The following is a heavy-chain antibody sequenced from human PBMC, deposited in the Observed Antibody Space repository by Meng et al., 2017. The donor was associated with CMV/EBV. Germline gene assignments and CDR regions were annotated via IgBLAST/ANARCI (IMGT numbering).Heavy chain of an antibody. CDR1: GYSFTSYW. CDR2: IYPGDSDT. CDR3: ARRMGYCSSTSCYGVADAFDI. D-gene: IGHD2-2*01. Sequence: GESLKISCKGSGYSFTSYWIGWVRQMPGKGLEWMGIIYPGDSDTRYSPSFQGQVTISADKSISTAYLQWCSLKASDTAMYYCARRMGYCSSTSCYGVADAFDIWGQGTMVTVSS. V-gene: IGHV5-51*01. J-gene: IGHJ3*02.